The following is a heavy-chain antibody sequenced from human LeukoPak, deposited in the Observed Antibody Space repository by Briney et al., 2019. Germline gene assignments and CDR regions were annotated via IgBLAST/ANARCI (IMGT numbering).Heavy chain of an antibody. V-gene: IGHV4-59*04. CDR3: ARIGYSYGYWFDP. CDR1: GGSISSYY. Sequence: PSETLSLTCTVSGGSISSYYWSWIRQPPGKGLEWIGYIYYSGSTYYNPSLKSRVTISVDTSKNQFSLKLSSVTAADTAVYYCARIGYSYGYWFDPWGQGTLVTVSS. J-gene: IGHJ5*02. CDR2: IYYSGST. D-gene: IGHD5-18*01.